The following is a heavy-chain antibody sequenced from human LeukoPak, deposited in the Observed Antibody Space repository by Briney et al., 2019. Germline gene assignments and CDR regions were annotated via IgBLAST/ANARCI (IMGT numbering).Heavy chain of an antibody. D-gene: IGHD4-17*01. Sequence: GGSLRHSCAAPGFTFSGDGMHWVRQGLRKGLEWVADIGYEGSNKYYADSVNGRFTISRDNSKNTLYLQMNSLRAEDTAVYYCAKGGHDYGDYGLEYWGQGPLVTVSS. J-gene: IGHJ4*02. CDR3: AKGGHDYGDYGLEY. V-gene: IGHV3-33*06. CDR1: GFTFSGDG. CDR2: IGYEGSNK.